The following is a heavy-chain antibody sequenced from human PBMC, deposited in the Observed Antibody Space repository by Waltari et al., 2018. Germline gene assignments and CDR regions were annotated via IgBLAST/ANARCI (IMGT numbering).Heavy chain of an antibody. Sequence: QVQLVQSGAEVKKPGASVKVSCKVSGYTLTELSIDWVRQAPGKGLEWMGTFNPEDDETIFAQKFQGRVTMTEDTSTDTAYRELSSLRSEDTAVYYCATGLSVVVGFDYWGQGTLVTVSS. CDR2: FNPEDDET. CDR3: ATGLSVVVGFDY. V-gene: IGHV1-24*01. CDR1: GYTLTELS. J-gene: IGHJ4*02. D-gene: IGHD2-15*01.